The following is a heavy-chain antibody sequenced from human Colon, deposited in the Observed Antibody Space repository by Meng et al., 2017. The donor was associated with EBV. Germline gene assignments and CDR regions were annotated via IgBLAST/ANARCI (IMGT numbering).Heavy chain of an antibody. CDR3: VRDTRRGGGWFDP. D-gene: IGHD3-10*01. CDR2: IYHGVNI. V-gene: IGHV4-30-2*01. CDR1: GASITSGDYS. Sequence: QVQLHETGAGLVRPSQTLSSTCAVSGASITSGDYSWTWIRQPPGKGLEWIGYIYHGVNIYYTPSLRSRVTISVDKSRNQFSLKLTSVSAADTAVYYCVRDTRRGGGWFDPWGQGTLVTVSS. J-gene: IGHJ5*02.